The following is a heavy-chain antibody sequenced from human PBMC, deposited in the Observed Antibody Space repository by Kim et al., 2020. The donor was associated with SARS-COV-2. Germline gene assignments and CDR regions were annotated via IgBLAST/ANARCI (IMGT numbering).Heavy chain of an antibody. CDR1: GFTVSSNY. J-gene: IGHJ2*01. CDR3: ASSAVYGYWYFDL. V-gene: IGHV3-66*01. D-gene: IGHD1-20*01. CDR2: IYSGGST. Sequence: GGSLRLSCAASGFTVSSNYMSWVRQAPGKGLEWVSVIYSGGSTYYADSVKGRFTISRDNSKNTLYLQMNSLRAEDTAVYYCASSAVYGYWYFDLWGRGTLVTVSS.